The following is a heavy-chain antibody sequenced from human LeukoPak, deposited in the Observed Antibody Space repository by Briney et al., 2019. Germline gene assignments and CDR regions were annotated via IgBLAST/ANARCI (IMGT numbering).Heavy chain of an antibody. V-gene: IGHV3-7*01. J-gene: IGHJ4*02. Sequence: GGSLRLSCAASGFTFSSYWMSWVRQAPGKGLDWVANMKYDGSEKDYVDSVKGRFTISRDNAKNSLYLQMNSLRAEDTAVYYCARDIAAAGLFFDYWGQGTLVTVSS. CDR3: ARDIAAAGLFFDY. CDR1: GFTFSSYW. CDR2: MKYDGSEK. D-gene: IGHD6-13*01.